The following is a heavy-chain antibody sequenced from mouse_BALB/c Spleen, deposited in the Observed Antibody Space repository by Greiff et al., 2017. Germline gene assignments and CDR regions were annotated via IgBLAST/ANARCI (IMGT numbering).Heavy chain of an antibody. V-gene: IGHV1-9*01. CDR3: ARKSTMITNFAY. CDR1: GYTFSSYW. CDR2: ILPGSGST. Sequence: QVQLKESGAELMKPGASVKISCKATGYTFSSYWIEWVKQRPGHGLEWIGEILPGSGSTNYNEKFKGKATFTADTSSNTAYMQLSSLTSEDSAVYYCARKSTMITNFAYWGQGTLVTVSA. D-gene: IGHD2-4*01. J-gene: IGHJ3*01.